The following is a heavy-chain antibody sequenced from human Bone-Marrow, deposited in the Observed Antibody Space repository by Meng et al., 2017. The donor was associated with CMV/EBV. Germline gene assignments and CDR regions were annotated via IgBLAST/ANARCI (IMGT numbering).Heavy chain of an antibody. V-gene: IGHV4-59*01. J-gene: IGHJ5*02. CDR2: IYYSGST. D-gene: IGHD2-2*01. Sequence: SETLSLTCTVSGGSISSYYWSWIRQPPGKGLEWIGYIYYSGSTNYNPSLKRRVTISVDTSKNQFSLKLSSVTAADTAVYYWARLVYCSSTSCPSGRFDPWGQGTLVTVSS. CDR3: ARLVYCSSTSCPSGRFDP. CDR1: GGSISSYY.